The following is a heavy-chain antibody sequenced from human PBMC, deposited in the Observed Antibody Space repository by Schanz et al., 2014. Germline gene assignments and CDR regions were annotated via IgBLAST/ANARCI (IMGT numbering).Heavy chain of an antibody. D-gene: IGHD6-13*01. CDR3: ARNIIATARAXXI. Sequence: QVQLVQSGSEVKKPGASVKVSCKASGYTFPSYGISWVRQAPGQGLEWMGWINVYNGHTKFAKTFQDRVTLTTDTSTSTAYMELSSLSSADTAVYYCARNIIATARAXXIWGQGTMXXVSS. J-gene: IGHJ3*02. CDR2: INVYNGHT. CDR1: GYTFPSYG. V-gene: IGHV1-18*04.